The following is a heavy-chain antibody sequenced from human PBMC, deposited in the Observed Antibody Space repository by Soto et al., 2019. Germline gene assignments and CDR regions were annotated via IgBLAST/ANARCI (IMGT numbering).Heavy chain of an antibody. J-gene: IGHJ6*02. Sequence: PSDTLSLTYTVSGGSISSRSYYWGGIRQPPGKGLKRIGRIYNSGSTYYNPSLKSRVTISVDTSKNQFSLKLSSVTAADTAVYYCARRLYYDSSGFEGGGMDVWGQGTTVT. CDR1: GGSISSRSYY. D-gene: IGHD3-22*01. CDR2: IYNSGST. CDR3: ARRLYYDSSGFEGGGMDV. V-gene: IGHV4-39*01.